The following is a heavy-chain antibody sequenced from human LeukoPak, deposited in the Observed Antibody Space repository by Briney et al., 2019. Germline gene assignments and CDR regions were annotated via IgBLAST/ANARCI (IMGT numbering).Heavy chain of an antibody. CDR3: ARDRSVQFGELNGPDY. CDR2: INTNTGNP. Sequence: ASVKVSCKASGYTFTGYYMHWVRQAPGQGLEWMGWINTNTGNPTYAQGFTGRFVFSLDTSVSTAYLQISSLKAEDTAVYYCARDRSVQFGELNGPDYWGQGTLVTVSS. D-gene: IGHD3-10*01. J-gene: IGHJ4*02. V-gene: IGHV7-4-1*02. CDR1: GYTFTGYY.